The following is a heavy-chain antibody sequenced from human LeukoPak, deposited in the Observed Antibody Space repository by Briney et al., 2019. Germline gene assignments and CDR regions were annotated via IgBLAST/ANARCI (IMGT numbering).Heavy chain of an antibody. V-gene: IGHV4-59*08. CDR2: ISYSGNT. D-gene: IGHD6-13*01. CDR1: GGSISSYY. Sequence: SSETLSLTCTVSGGSISSYYWGWIRQPPGKGLEWIGYISYSGNTNYNPSLKSRVTISVDTSKNQFSLKLSSVTAADTAVYYCARQGGYIAPLALWGQGTLVTVSA. CDR3: ARQGGYIAPLAL. J-gene: IGHJ4*02.